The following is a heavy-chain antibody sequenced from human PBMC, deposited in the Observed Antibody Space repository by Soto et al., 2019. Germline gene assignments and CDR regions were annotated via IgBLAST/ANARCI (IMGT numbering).Heavy chain of an antibody. V-gene: IGHV4-30-2*01. Sequence: WTWIRQPPGKALEWIGNIYDSGSTSYNPSLKSRVTISVDTSKNQFSLSLTSVTAAATAVYFCARGSSSYYDYGMDVWGQGTTVTVSS. CDR2: IYDSGST. CDR3: ARGSSSYYDYGMDV. D-gene: IGHD6-6*01. J-gene: IGHJ6*02.